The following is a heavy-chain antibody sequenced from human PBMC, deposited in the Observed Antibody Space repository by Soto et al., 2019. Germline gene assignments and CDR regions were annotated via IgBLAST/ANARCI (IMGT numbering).Heavy chain of an antibody. CDR1: GGTFSSYA. D-gene: IGHD4-17*01. V-gene: IGHV1-69*13. Sequence: SVKVSCKASGGTFSSYAISWVRQAPGQGLEWMGGIIPIFGTANYAQKFQGRVTITADESTSTAYMELSSLRSEDTAVYYCARGGLGYGGQDAFDIWGQGTMVTVSS. CDR2: IIPIFGTA. J-gene: IGHJ3*02. CDR3: ARGGLGYGGQDAFDI.